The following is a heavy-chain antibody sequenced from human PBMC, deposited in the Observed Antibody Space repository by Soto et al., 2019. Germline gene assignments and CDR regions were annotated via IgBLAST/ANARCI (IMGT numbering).Heavy chain of an antibody. CDR1: GFTFSSYG. CDR3: ARDYYDSSGFSYYYYYGMDV. D-gene: IGHD3-22*01. Sequence: GGSLRLSCAASGFTFSSYGMHWVRQAPGKGLEWVAVIWYDGSNKYYADSVKGRFTISRDNSKNTLYLQMNSLRAEDTAVYYCARDYYDSSGFSYYYYYGMDVCGQGTPVTVSS. V-gene: IGHV3-33*01. CDR2: IWYDGSNK. J-gene: IGHJ6*02.